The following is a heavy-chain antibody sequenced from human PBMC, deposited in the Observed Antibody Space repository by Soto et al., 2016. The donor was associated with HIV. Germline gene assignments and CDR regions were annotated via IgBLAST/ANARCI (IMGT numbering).Heavy chain of an antibody. CDR3: TTLDSGSYFYWYFDL. V-gene: IGHV3-15*01. Sequence: EVQLVESGGGLVKPGGSLRLSCAASGFTFSNAWMSWVRQAPGKGLEWVGRIKSKTDGGTTDYAAPVKGRFTISRDDSKNTLYLQMNSLKTEDTAVYYCTTLDSGSYFYWYFDLWGLAPWSLSPQ. J-gene: IGHJ2*01. CDR2: IKSKTDGGTT. D-gene: IGHD1-26*01. CDR1: GFTFSNAW.